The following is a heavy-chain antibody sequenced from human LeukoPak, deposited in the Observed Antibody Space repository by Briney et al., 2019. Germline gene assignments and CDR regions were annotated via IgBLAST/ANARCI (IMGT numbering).Heavy chain of an antibody. CDR2: IYTSGST. Sequence: SETLSLTCTVSGGSISSYYWSWIRQPAGKGLEWIGRIYTSGSTNYNPSLKSRVTMSVDTSKNQFSLKLSSVTAADTAVYYCARGRPSRGNSVSYFDYWGQETLVTVSS. J-gene: IGHJ4*02. CDR3: ARGRPSRGNSVSYFDY. V-gene: IGHV4-4*07. D-gene: IGHD4-23*01. CDR1: GGSISSYY.